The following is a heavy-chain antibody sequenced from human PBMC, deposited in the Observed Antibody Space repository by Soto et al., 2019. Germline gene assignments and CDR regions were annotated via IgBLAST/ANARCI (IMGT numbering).Heavy chain of an antibody. V-gene: IGHV3-30*18. CDR1: GFSFKSHG. CDR3: AKDHQNGGSRVDY. D-gene: IGHD2-15*01. Sequence: QVQLVESGGGVVQPGRSLRLSCAVSGFSFKSHGMHWVRQAPGKGLEWVAFISYDGKDANYADSVKDRFTISRDNSKDAMYLQMGSLRGEDTAVYFCAKDHQNGGSRVDYWGQGTLVTVYS. J-gene: IGHJ4*02. CDR2: ISYDGKDA.